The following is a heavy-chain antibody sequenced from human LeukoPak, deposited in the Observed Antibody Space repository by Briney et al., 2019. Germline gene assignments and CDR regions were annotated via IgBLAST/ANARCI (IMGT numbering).Heavy chain of an antibody. CDR2: INPNSGGT. V-gene: IGHV1-2*02. CDR1: GYTFTGYY. D-gene: IGHD3-10*01. J-gene: IGHJ5*02. Sequence: ASVKVSCKASGYTFTGYYMHWVRQAPGQGLEWMGWINPNSGGTNYAQKFQGRVTMTRDTSISTAYTELSRLRSDDTAVYYCARMARIWFGESWYNWFDPWGQGTLVTVSS. CDR3: ARMARIWFGESWYNWFDP.